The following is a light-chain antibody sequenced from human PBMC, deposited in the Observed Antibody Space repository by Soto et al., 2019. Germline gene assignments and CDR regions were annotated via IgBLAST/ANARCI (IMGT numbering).Light chain of an antibody. J-gene: IGLJ1*01. Sequence: QSALTQPASVSGSPGQSITISCTGTSSDVGGYHYVSWYQQHPGKAPQLMIYEVSNRPSGVSNRFSGSKSGNTASLTISGLQAEDEADYYCTSYTSSSTLYVFGTGTKVTVL. CDR1: SSDVGGYHY. CDR2: EVS. CDR3: TSYTSSSTLYV. V-gene: IGLV2-14*01.